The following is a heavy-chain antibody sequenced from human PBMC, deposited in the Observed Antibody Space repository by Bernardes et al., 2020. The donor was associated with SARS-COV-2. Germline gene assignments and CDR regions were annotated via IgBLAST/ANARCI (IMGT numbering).Heavy chain of an antibody. CDR1: GFTFSSYA. V-gene: IGHV3-23*01. D-gene: IGHD3-10*01. CDR3: AKEAHITMVRGVIRSDWYFDL. J-gene: IGHJ2*01. CDR2: ISGSGGST. Sequence: GGSLRLSCAASGFTFSSYAMSWVRQAPGKGLEWVSAISGSGGSTYYADSVKGRFTISRDNSKNTLYLQMNSLRAEDTAVYYCAKEAHITMVRGVIRSDWYFDLWGRGTLVTVSS.